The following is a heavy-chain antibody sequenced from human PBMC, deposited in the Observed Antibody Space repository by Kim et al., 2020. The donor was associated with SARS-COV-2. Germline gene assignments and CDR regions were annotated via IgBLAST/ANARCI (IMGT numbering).Heavy chain of an antibody. CDR1: GGTFSTHA. CDR3: ARGFSPGGDASGSYYLF. J-gene: IGHJ4*02. V-gene: IGHV1-69*13. CDR2: IIPIFGTA. D-gene: IGHD3-10*01. Sequence: SVKVSCKASGGTFSTHAISWVRQAPGQGLEWMGGIIPIFGTANYAQKFRGRVTITADDSTNTYYMQLSSLRSEDTAVYYCARGFSPGGDASGSYYLFWGQGAMVTVSS.